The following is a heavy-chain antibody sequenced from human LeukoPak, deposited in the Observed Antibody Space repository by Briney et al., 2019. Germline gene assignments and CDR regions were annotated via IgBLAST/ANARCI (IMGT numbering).Heavy chain of an antibody. J-gene: IGHJ4*02. Sequence: GGSLRLSCAASGFTFNNYGIHYVRQAPGKGQEWVAVISDDGRHKNYADSVKGRFTISRDNSNNTLYLQMNSLRVEDTGVYYCAKDRETTASGTFDYWGQGTLVTVSS. CDR2: ISDDGRHK. CDR3: AKDRETTASGTFDY. D-gene: IGHD6-13*01. CDR1: GFTFNNYG. V-gene: IGHV3-30*18.